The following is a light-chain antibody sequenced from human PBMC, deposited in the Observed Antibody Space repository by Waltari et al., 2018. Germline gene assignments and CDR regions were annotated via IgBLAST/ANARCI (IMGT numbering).Light chain of an antibody. CDR2: GAS. V-gene: IGKV3-20*01. J-gene: IGKJ4*01. CDR3: QQYDISPLT. Sequence: EIVLTQSPGTLSLSPGDRATLPCRASQPVRTTYVPWYQQKPGQAPTLLIYGASSRATGIPDRFSGSGSGTDFSLTISSLEPEDFAVYYCQQYDISPLTFGGGTKVEIK. CDR1: QPVRTTY.